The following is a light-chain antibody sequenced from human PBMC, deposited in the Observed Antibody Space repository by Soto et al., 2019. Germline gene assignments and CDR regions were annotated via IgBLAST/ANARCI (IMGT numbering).Light chain of an antibody. CDR3: QQTNTKPGT. V-gene: IGKV1-12*01. Sequence: IQMTQSPSSVSASVGDRVTITCRASQDINSWLAWYQQKPGRAPNHLIYAASNLKNGVPSRFSGSGFGTDFTLTISSLQPEDFAHYYRQQTNTKPGTFGQGPKVEMK. J-gene: IGKJ1*01. CDR1: QDINSW. CDR2: AAS.